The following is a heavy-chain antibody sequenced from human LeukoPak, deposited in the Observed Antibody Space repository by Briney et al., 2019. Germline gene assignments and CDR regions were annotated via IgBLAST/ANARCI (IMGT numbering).Heavy chain of an antibody. Sequence: SETLSLTCAVSGGSISSGGYSWSWIRQPPGKGLEWIGYIYYSGSTYYNPSLKSRVTISVDTSKNQFSLKLSSVTAADTAVYYCARVLRVPDYYYYMDVWGKGTTVTISS. V-gene: IGHV4-61*08. CDR1: GGSISSGGYS. D-gene: IGHD2-15*01. CDR3: ARVLRVPDYYYYMDV. J-gene: IGHJ6*03. CDR2: IYYSGST.